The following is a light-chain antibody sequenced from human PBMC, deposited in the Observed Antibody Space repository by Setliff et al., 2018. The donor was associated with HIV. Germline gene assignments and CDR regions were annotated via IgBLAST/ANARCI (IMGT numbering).Light chain of an antibody. V-gene: IGLV2-23*02. Sequence: QSVLTQPASVSGSPGQSITISCTGSRSDVGNTLSVSWYQQNVGEVPKLLIYEVDRRPSGISHRFSGSKSANTASLTISGLQVEDEADYYCCSYGGGDIWVFGGGTKGTVL. CDR3: CSYGGGDIWV. CDR1: RSDVGNTLS. J-gene: IGLJ3*02. CDR2: EVD.